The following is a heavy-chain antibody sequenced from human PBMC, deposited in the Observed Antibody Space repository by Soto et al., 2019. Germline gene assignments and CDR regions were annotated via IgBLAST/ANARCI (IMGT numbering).Heavy chain of an antibody. D-gene: IGHD2-21*01. CDR2: IDSSGSGI. V-gene: IGHV3-48*03. CDR3: AREELNCGGDCFVY. Sequence: GGSLRLSCVGSGFTFSDYEMNWVRQAPGKGLEWVSYIDSSGSGIYYADSMKGRFTTFRDNAKNSLYLQMNSLRGEDTAVYYCAREELNCGGDCFVYWGQGTPVTVSS. CDR1: GFTFSDYE. J-gene: IGHJ4*02.